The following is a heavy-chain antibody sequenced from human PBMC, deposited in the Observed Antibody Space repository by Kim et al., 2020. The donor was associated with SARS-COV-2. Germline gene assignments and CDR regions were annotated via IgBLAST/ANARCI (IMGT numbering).Heavy chain of an antibody. CDR1: GGSISYYY. CDR2: IYYSGST. V-gene: IGHV4-59*01. Sequence: SETLSLTCTVSGGSISYYYWSWIRQPPGKGLEWIGYIYYSGSTDYNPSLKSRVTISVDTSKNQFSLKLSSVTAADTAVYYCARVRRSCIKGACQTHYYYGMDVWGQGTTVTVSS. J-gene: IGHJ6*02. D-gene: IGHD2-8*01. CDR3: ARVRRSCIKGACQTHYYYGMDV.